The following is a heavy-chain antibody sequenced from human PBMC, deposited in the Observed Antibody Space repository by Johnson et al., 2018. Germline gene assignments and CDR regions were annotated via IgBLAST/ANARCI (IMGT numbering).Heavy chain of an antibody. CDR3: ARDQAIGAGVFDY. V-gene: IGHV3-23*04. CDR2: ISGSGGSP. D-gene: IGHD5-12*01. CDR1: GFTFSSYA. J-gene: IGHJ4*02. Sequence: VQLVESGGGLVQPGRSLRLSCAASGFTFSSYAMSWVRQAPGKGLEWVSAISGSGGSPYYADSGKGRFTISRDNSKNTLFLQMNSLRAEDTAVYYCARDQAIGAGVFDYWGQGALVTVSS.